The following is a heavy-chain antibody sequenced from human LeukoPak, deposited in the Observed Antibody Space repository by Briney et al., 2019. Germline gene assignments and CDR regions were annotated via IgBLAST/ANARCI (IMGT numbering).Heavy chain of an antibody. CDR3: ARQNTYYYDPFDY. CDR1: GGSISSYY. V-gene: IGHV4-59*01. J-gene: IGHJ4*02. D-gene: IGHD3-22*01. CDR2: IYYSGST. Sequence: PSETLSLTCTVSGGSISSYYWSWIRQPPGKGLEWIGYIYYSGSTNYNPSLKSRVTISVDTSKNQFSLKLSSVTAADTAVHYCARQNTYYYDPFDYWGQGTLVTVSS.